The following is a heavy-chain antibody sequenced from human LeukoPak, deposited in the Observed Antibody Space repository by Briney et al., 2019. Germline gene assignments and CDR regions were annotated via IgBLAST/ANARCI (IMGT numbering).Heavy chain of an antibody. V-gene: IGHV3-21*01. CDR3: ARERGSSWVEGAFDI. CDR1: GFTFSSYS. J-gene: IGHJ3*02. CDR2: ISSSRSYI. Sequence: KPGGSLSLSCAASGFTFSSYSMNWVRQAPGKGLEGVSSISSSRSYIYYADSVKGRFTISRDNAKNSLYLQMNSLRAEDTAVYYCARERGSSWVEGAFDIWGQGTMVTVSS. D-gene: IGHD6-13*01.